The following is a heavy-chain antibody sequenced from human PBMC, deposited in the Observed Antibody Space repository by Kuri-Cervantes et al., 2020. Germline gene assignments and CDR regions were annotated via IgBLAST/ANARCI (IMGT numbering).Heavy chain of an antibody. V-gene: IGHV5-51*01. D-gene: IGHD6-19*01. CDR1: GYSFTSYW. CDR2: IYPGDSDT. Sequence: GGSLRLSCKGSGYSFTSYWIGWVRQMPGKGLEWMGIIYPGDSDTRYSPSFQGQVTISADKSFNTAYLQWRSLKASDTATYYCARHSGISAGTNFYYYLDVWGKGTTVTVSS. CDR3: ARHSGISAGTNFYYYLDV. J-gene: IGHJ6*03.